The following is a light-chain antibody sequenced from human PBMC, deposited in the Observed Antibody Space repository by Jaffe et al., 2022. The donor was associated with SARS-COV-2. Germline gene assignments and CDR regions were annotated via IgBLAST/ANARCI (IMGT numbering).Light chain of an antibody. CDR1: SSNIGNNY. V-gene: IGLV1-51*02. CDR2: END. Sequence: QSVLTQPPSMSAAPGQKVTISCSGSSSNIGNNYVSWYQQLPGTAPKVLIYENDKRPSGIPDRFSGSKSGTSATLGITGLQTGDEADYYCGTWDSTLSGGGVFGGGTKLTVL. CDR3: GTWDSTLSGGGV. J-gene: IGLJ3*02.